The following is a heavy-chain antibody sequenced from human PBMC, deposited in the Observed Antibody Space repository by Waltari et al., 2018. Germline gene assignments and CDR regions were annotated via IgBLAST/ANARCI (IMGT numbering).Heavy chain of an antibody. J-gene: IGHJ5*02. CDR2: NNPNSGGT. CDR3: ARDLEVVPAAIGGRNWFDP. Sequence: QVQLVQSGAEVKKPGASVKVSCKASGYTFTGYYMHWVRQAPGQGLEWMGGNNPNSGGTNYERKFKGRVTMTRDTSISTAYMELSRLRSDDTAVYYCARDLEVVPAAIGGRNWFDPWGQGTLVTVSS. CDR1: GYTFTGYY. V-gene: IGHV1-2*02. D-gene: IGHD2-2*02.